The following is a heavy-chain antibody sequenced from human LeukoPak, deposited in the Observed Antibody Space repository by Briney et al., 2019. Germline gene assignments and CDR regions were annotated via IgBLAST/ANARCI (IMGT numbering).Heavy chain of an antibody. Sequence: SETLSLTCTVSGGSISSGLYNWHWLPQPAGKGLEWIRHIYISGSTNYNPSLKTRVTMSVDTSKNQFSLNLSSVTAADTAVYYCARGIKGWSGPNYYYYYMDVWGKGTTVTVSS. D-gene: IGHD3-3*01. CDR1: GGSISSGLYN. CDR3: ARGIKGWSGPNYYYYYMDV. CDR2: IYISGST. V-gene: IGHV4-61*09. J-gene: IGHJ6*03.